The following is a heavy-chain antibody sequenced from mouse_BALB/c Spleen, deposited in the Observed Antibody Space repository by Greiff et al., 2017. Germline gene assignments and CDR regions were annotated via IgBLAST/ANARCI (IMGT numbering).Heavy chain of an antibody. CDR1: GFSLTSYG. V-gene: IGHV2-2*02. Sequence: QVHVKQSGPGLVQPSQSLSITCTVSGFSLTSYGVHWVRQSPGKGLEWLGVIWSGGSTDYNAAFISRLSISKDNSKSQVFFKMNSLQANDTAIYYCARGYGSSPWFAYWGQGTLVTVSA. J-gene: IGHJ3*01. CDR2: IWSGGST. D-gene: IGHD1-1*01. CDR3: ARGYGSSPWFAY.